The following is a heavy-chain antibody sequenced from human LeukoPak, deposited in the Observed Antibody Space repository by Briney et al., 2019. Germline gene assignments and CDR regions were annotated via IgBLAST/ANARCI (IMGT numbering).Heavy chain of an antibody. CDR3: ATVFGY. J-gene: IGHJ4*02. CDR1: EFTLSSDW. V-gene: IGHV3-74*01. Sequence: GGSLTLSCAVSEFTLSSDWMHWVRQAPGKGLEWVSRMNQDGSDTSYADSVKGRFTISRDNAKNTVYLQMNSLRAEDSAVYYCATVFGYWGQGTLVTVSS. CDR2: MNQDGSDT.